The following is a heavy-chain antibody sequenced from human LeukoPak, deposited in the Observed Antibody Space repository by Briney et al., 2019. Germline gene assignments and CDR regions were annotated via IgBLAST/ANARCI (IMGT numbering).Heavy chain of an antibody. CDR2: IYYSGST. J-gene: IGHJ4*02. V-gene: IGHV4-59*01. Sequence: PSETLSLTCTVSGGSISSYYWSWIRQPPGKGLEWIGYIYYSGSTNYNPYLKSRVTISVDTSKNQFSLKLSSVTAADTAVYYCARQPVGAARYFDYWGQGTLVTVSS. CDR3: ARQPVGAARYFDY. CDR1: GGSISSYY. D-gene: IGHD1-26*01.